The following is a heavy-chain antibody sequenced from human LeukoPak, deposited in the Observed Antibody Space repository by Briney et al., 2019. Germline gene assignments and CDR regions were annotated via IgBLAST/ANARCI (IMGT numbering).Heavy chain of an antibody. V-gene: IGHV4-39*01. CDR1: GGSISSSSYY. D-gene: IGHD4-17*01. J-gene: IGHJ5*02. Sequence: PSETLSLTCTVSGGSISSSSYYWGWIRQPPGKGLEWIGSIYYSGSTYYNPSLKSRVTISVDTSNNQFSLQLSSVTAADTAVYYCARHLGYGDYAYNWFDPWGQGTLVTVSS. CDR2: IYYSGST. CDR3: ARHLGYGDYAYNWFDP.